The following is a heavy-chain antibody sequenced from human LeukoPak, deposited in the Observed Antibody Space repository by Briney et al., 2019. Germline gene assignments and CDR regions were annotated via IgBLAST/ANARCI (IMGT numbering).Heavy chain of an antibody. Sequence: SETLSLTCTVSGGSISSSSYYWGWIRQPPGKGLEWIGSIYYSGSTYYNPSLKSRVTISVDTSKNQFSLKLSSVTAADTAVYYCARSRGSHAITMVRGVIGYWGQGTLVTVSS. CDR2: IYYSGST. D-gene: IGHD3-10*01. CDR3: ARSRGSHAITMVRGVIGY. V-gene: IGHV4-39*01. J-gene: IGHJ4*02. CDR1: GGSISSSSYY.